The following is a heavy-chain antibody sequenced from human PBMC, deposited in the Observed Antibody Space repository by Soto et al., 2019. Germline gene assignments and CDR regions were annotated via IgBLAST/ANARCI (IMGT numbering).Heavy chain of an antibody. CDR3: AKRLDYYDSSGYYTNWFDP. CDR1: GFTFSSYA. J-gene: IGHJ5*02. V-gene: IGHV3-23*01. CDR2: ISGSGGST. Sequence: GGSLRLSCAASGFTFSSYAMSWVRQAPGKGLEWVSAISGSGGSTCYADSVKGRFTISRDNSKNTLYLQMNSLRAEDTAVYYCAKRLDYYDSSGYYTNWFDPWGQGTLATVSS. D-gene: IGHD3-22*01.